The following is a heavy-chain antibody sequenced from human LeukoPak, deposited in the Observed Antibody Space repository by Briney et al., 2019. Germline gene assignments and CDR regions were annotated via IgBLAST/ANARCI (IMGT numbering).Heavy chain of an antibody. V-gene: IGHV4-4*07. J-gene: IGHJ3*02. CDR3: ARGRYCSADICSGGDAFDI. D-gene: IGHD2-15*01. Sequence: KTSETLSLTCTVSGGSINNYYWSWIRQPAGKGLEWIGRIYTRGSTNYNPSLKSRVTMSVDTSKNQFYLKLSSATAADTAVYYCARGRYCSADICSGGDAFDIWGQGTMVSVSS. CDR2: IYTRGST. CDR1: GGSINNYY.